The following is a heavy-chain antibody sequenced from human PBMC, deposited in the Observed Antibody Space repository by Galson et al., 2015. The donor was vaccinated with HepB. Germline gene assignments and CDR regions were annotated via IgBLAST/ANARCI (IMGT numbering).Heavy chain of an antibody. CDR3: ARGSYEFGASIVPGFDY. CDR2: ISYDGSNK. J-gene: IGHJ4*02. CDR1: GFSFSNYA. V-gene: IGHV3-30-3*01. Sequence: SLRLSCAASGFSFSNYAMDWVRQAPGKGLEWVAIISYDGSNKYYADSVKGRFTISRDNSQNTVYLQMNSLRVEDTAMYYCARGSYEFGASIVPGFDYWGQGTLVTVSS. D-gene: IGHD3-10*01.